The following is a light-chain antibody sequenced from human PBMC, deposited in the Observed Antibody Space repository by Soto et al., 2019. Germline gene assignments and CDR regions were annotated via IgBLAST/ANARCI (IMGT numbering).Light chain of an antibody. CDR3: SSYTTSATYV. CDR2: EVS. V-gene: IGLV2-14*01. Sequence: QSVLTQPASVSGSPGQSITISCTVTSSDVGGYNYVSWYQHHPGKVPKLLISEVSKGPSGVSSRFSGSKSGNTASLTISGLQADDEADYFCSSYTTSATYVFGTGTKVTVL. CDR1: SSDVGGYNY. J-gene: IGLJ1*01.